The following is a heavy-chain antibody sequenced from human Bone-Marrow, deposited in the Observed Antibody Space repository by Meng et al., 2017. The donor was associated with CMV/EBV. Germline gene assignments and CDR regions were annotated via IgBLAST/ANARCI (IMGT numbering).Heavy chain of an antibody. D-gene: IGHD2-2*01. V-gene: IGHV3-66*02. CDR2: IYSGGST. J-gene: IGHJ6*02. CDR3: ARDDRVSVPMRGYYYYGMDV. CDR1: GFTVSSNY. Sequence: GESLKISCAASGFTVSSNYMSWVRQAPGKGLEWVSVIYSGGSTYYADSVKGRFTISRDNSKNTLYLQMNSLRAEDTAVYCCARDDRVSVPMRGYYYYGMDVWGQGTTVTVSS.